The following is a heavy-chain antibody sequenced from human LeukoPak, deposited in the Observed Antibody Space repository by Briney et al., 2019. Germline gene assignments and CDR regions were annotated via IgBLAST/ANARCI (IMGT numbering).Heavy chain of an antibody. J-gene: IGHJ4*02. V-gene: IGHV3-30*18. CDR2: ISYDGSNK. CDR1: GFTFSSYG. D-gene: IGHD3-22*01. CDR3: AKELISGYPSYYFDY. Sequence: GGSLRLSCAASGFTFSSYGMHWVRQAPGKGLEWVAVISYDGSNKYYADSVKGRFTISRDNSKNTLYLQMNSLRAEDTAVYYCAKELISGYPSYYFDYWGQGTLVTVSS.